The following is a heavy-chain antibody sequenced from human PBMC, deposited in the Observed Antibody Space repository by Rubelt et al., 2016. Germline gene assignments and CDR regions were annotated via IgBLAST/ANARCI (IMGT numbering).Heavy chain of an antibody. CDR1: GYTFTSYG. CDR2: ISPDNGNT. CDR3: ARTYSDPSWYFDL. V-gene: IGHV1-18*01. D-gene: IGHD4-11*01. J-gene: IGHJ2*01. Sequence: QRQLVQSGAEVKKPGASVKVSCKASGYTFTSYGISWVRQAPGQGLEWMGWISPDNGNTNYAQTLQVRYTMHTDTPTRTAYLGLGSLRSDVPAVYYCARTYSDPSWYFDLWGRGTLVTVSS.